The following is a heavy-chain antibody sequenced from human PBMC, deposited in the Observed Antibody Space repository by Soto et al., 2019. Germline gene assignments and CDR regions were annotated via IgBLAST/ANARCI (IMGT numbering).Heavy chain of an antibody. CDR2: IWNDGNGY. D-gene: IGHD6-13*01. CDR1: GFNFNNYG. J-gene: IGHJ6*02. Sequence: QVQLVECGGGVVQPGRSLRLSCAASGFNFNNYGMHWVRQAPGKGLEWVAVIWNDGNGYYYANSVKGRFTISRDNSKNTLYLQMSSLRAEDTAVYYCARRQISHPTRGAASARGGMDVWGQGTTVTVSS. CDR3: ARRQISHPTRGAASARGGMDV. V-gene: IGHV3-33*01.